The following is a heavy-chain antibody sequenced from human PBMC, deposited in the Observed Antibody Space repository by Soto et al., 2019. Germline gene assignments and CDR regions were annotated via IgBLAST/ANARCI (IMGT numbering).Heavy chain of an antibody. CDR3: TMAGQPDFDY. J-gene: IGHJ4*02. V-gene: IGHV5-10-1*01. CDR2: IDPSDSYT. CDR1: GYSFTSYW. D-gene: IGHD6-19*01. Sequence: EVQLVQSGAEVKKPGESLRISCKSSGYSFTSYWISWVRQMPGKGLEWMGRIDPSDSYTNYSPSFQGHVTISADKSISTAYLQWSSLKAWDTTMYSGTMAGQPDFDYWGQGTLVTVSS.